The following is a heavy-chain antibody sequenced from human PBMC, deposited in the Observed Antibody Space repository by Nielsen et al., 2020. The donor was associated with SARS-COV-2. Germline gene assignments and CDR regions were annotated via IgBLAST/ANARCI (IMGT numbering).Heavy chain of an antibody. CDR2: ISYDGSNK. CDR1: GFTVSGSY. CDR3: ARGAYYDILTGYYRYNWFDP. Sequence: GESLKISCAASGFTVSGSYMNWVRQAPGKGLEWVAVISYDGSNKYYADSVKGRFTISRDNSKNTLYLQMNSLRAEDTAVYYCARGAYYDILTGYYRYNWFDPWGQGTLVTVSS. D-gene: IGHD3-9*01. V-gene: IGHV3-30-3*01. J-gene: IGHJ5*02.